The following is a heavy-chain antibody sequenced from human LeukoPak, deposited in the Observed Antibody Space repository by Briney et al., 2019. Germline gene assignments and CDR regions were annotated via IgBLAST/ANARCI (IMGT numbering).Heavy chain of an antibody. V-gene: IGHV3-23*01. CDR2: ISGSGGST. CDR1: GFTFSSYA. J-gene: IGHJ4*02. Sequence: GGSLRLSCAASGFTFSSYAMSWVRQAPGKGLEWVSAISGSGGSTYYADSVKGRFTISRDNSKNTLYLQMNSLRAEDTAAYYCAKDSCGGGSCYSYFDYWGQGVLVTVSS. CDR3: AKDSCGGGSCYSYFDY. D-gene: IGHD2-15*01.